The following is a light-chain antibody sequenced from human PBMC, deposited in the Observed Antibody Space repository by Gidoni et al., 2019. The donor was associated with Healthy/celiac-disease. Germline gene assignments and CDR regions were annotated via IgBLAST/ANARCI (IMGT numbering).Light chain of an antibody. J-gene: IGKJ1*01. CDR3: QQSYSTPA. V-gene: IGKV1-39*01. CDR2: AAS. Sequence: DIQMTQSPSSLSASVGDRVTITCRASPSISSYLNWYQQKPGKAPKLLIYAASSLQSGVPSRFSGSGSGTDFTLTISSLQPEDFATYYGQQSYSTPAFGQGTKVEIK. CDR1: PSISSY.